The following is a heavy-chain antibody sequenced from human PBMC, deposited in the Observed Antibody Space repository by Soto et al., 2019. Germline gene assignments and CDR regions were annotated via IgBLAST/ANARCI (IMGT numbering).Heavy chain of an antibody. V-gene: IGHV4-34*01. CDR3: ARGPPRSGWFDP. CDR2: INHSGST. CDR1: GGSFSGFY. J-gene: IGHJ5*02. Sequence: SETLSLTCAVYGGSFSGFYWSWIRQPPGKGLEWIGEINHSGSTNYNPSLKSRVTISVDTSKNQFSLKLSSVTAADTAVYYCARGPPRSGWFDPWGQGTLVTVSS.